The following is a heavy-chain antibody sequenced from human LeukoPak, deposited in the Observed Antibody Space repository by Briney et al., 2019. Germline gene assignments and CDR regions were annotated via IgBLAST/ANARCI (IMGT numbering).Heavy chain of an antibody. CDR1: GLTLTSHW. J-gene: IGHJ4*02. CDR2: INQDGSHK. Sequence: GSLRLSCVASGLTLTSHWMSWVRQAPGKGLEWVANINQDGSHKYYVDSVKGRFTISRDNAKNSLYLQMNSLRVEDTAVYYCARVHIAAANEFDYWGQGTLVTVSS. V-gene: IGHV3-7*01. CDR3: ARVHIAAANEFDY. D-gene: IGHD6-13*01.